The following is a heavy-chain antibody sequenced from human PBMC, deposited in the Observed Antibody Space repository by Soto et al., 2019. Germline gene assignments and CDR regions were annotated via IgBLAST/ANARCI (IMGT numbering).Heavy chain of an antibody. D-gene: IGHD3-22*01. CDR3: ASSSYFSDSRGYHFKHLDS. CDR1: YVSVDKRSNF. V-gene: IGHV4-61*01. CDR2: ISYSGGT. Sequence: LVILPLTCSVSYVSVDKRSNFLNWIRKPPGKGLEWIGNISYSGGTNKNPALKTRLTLSLATSKNQYSLTLTSVTAAGTAMYYCASSSYFSDSRGYHFKHLDSLLQRTLVTVS. J-gene: IGHJ4*02.